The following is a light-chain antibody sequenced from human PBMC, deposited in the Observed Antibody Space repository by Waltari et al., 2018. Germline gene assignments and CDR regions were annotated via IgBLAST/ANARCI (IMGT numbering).Light chain of an antibody. CDR1: ESVSSF. CDR2: GAS. Sequence: EIVMTQSPVTLSVSPGERATLSCRASESVSSFLAWYQQKPGQTPRLFIYGASTRATGIPARFSGSGSGTEFTLTISSLQSEDFAVYYCQHYDNWPANTFGQGTRVEIK. V-gene: IGKV3-15*01. CDR3: QHYDNWPANT. J-gene: IGKJ5*01.